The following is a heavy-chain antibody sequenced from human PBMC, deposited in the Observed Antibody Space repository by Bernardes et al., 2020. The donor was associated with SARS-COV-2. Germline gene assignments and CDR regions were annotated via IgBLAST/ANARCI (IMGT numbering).Heavy chain of an antibody. CDR1: GFTFDDYA. CDR3: AKLAADIADDYYYGMDV. V-gene: IGHV3-9*01. D-gene: IGHD5-12*01. J-gene: IGHJ6*02. Sequence: GGSLRLSCAASGFTFDDYAMHWVRQAPGKGLEWVSGISWNSGSIGYADSVKGRFTISRDNAKNSLYLQMNSLRAEDTALYYCAKLAADIADDYYYGMDVWGQGTTVTVSS. CDR2: ISWNSGSI.